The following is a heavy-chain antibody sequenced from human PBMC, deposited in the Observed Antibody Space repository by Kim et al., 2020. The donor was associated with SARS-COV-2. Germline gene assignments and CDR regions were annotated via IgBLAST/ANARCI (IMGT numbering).Heavy chain of an antibody. J-gene: IGHJ4*02. V-gene: IGHV3-7*03. Sequence: VESGKGRFTISRDNAKNSLYLQMNSLRAEDTAVYYCARGSYDSSGSDFDYWGQGTLVTVSS. D-gene: IGHD3-22*01. CDR3: ARGSYDSSGSDFDY.